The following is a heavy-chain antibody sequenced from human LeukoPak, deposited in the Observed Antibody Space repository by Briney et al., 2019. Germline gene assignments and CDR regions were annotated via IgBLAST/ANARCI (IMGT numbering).Heavy chain of an antibody. J-gene: IGHJ4*02. CDR2: ISWNSGSM. D-gene: IGHD6-13*01. Sequence: GESLSLSCAASGFTIDDYARHWVRQAPGKGLEWVSGISWNSGSMGDADSVKGPFTISRDNAKNSLYLQMNSLRAEDMALYYWAKDSRSSWYFGPFDYWGQGTLVTVSS. CDR1: GFTIDDYA. V-gene: IGHV3-9*03. CDR3: AKDSRSSWYFGPFDY.